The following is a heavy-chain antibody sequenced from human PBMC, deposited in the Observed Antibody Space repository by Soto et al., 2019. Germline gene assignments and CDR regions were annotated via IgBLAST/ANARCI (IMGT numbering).Heavy chain of an antibody. CDR2: IIPIFGTA. CDR1: GGTFSSYA. CDR3: ARGRRNRYCSGGSCYNWFDP. Sequence: GASVKVSCKASGGTFSSYAISWVRQAPGQGLEWMGGIIPIFGTANYAQKFQGRVTITADKSPSTAYMELSSLRSEDTAVYYCARGRRNRYCSGGSCYNWFDPWGQGTLVTVSS. D-gene: IGHD2-15*01. J-gene: IGHJ5*02. V-gene: IGHV1-69*06.